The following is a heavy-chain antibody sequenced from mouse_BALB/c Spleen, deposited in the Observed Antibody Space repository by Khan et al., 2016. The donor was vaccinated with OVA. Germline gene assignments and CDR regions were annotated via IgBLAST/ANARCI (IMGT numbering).Heavy chain of an antibody. J-gene: IGHJ2*01. V-gene: IGHV3-2*02. CDR2: ISYSGST. CDR3: ARTARINY. CDR1: GYSITSGYG. Sequence: EVELVESGPGLVKPSQSLSLTCTVTGYSITSGYGWNLIRQFPGNKLEWMGYISYSGSTNYNPSIKSRISITRDTSKNQFFLQLNSVTTEDTATYYCARTARINYWGQGTTLTVSS. D-gene: IGHD1-2*01.